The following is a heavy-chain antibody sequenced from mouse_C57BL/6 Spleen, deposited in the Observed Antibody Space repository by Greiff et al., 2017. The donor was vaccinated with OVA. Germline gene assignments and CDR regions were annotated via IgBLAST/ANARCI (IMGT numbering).Heavy chain of an antibody. V-gene: IGHV1-64*01. J-gene: IGHJ4*01. D-gene: IGHD1-1*01. Sequence: VQLQQPGAELVKPGASVKLSCKASGYTFTSYWMHWVKQRPGQGLEWIGMIHPNSGSTNYNEKFKSKATLTVDKSSSTAYMQLSSLTSEDSAVYYCARWDTTVNYAMDYWGQGTSVTVSS. CDR3: ARWDTTVNYAMDY. CDR1: GYTFTSYW. CDR2: IHPNSGST.